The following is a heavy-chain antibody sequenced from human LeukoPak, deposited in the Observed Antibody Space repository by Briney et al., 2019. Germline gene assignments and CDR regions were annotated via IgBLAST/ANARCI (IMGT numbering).Heavy chain of an antibody. CDR2: ITGNDAST. CDR1: GFTFRSYD. Sequence: GGSLRLSCAASGFTFRSYDINWVRQAPGKGLEWVSSITGNDASTNFADSVKGRFTISRDNSKNTAYLQMNSLRAEDAAVYYCAGSGSHVYWGQGTLVTVSS. J-gene: IGHJ4*02. D-gene: IGHD1-26*01. CDR3: AGSGSHVY. V-gene: IGHV3-23*01.